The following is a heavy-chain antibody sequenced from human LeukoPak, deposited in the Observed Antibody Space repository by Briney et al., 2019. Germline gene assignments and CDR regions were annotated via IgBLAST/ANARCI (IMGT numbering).Heavy chain of an antibody. CDR1: GFTFSTYA. Sequence: GGSLRLSCTASGFTFSTYAMSWVRQAPGEGLEWVSGISGSGGSTYYTDSVKGRFTISRDNSKNTLHLQMSSLRAEDTALYYCAKDLDCSSTSCYRDYWGQGTLVTVSS. D-gene: IGHD2-2*01. J-gene: IGHJ4*02. CDR2: ISGSGGST. V-gene: IGHV3-23*01. CDR3: AKDLDCSSTSCYRDY.